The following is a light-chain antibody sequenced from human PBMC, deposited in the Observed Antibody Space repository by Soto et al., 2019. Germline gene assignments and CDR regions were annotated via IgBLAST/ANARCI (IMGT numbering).Light chain of an antibody. CDR3: SSYTSTNTLAV. CDR2: EVS. CDR1: SGDIGSYNR. V-gene: IGLV2-14*01. Sequence: QSVLTQPASVSGSPGQSITISCTGTSGDIGSYNRVSWYQQHPGKAPKLIIYEVSNRPSGVSNRLSGSKSGDTASLTISGLQAEDEADYYCSSYTSTNTLAVFGTGTKVTVL. J-gene: IGLJ1*01.